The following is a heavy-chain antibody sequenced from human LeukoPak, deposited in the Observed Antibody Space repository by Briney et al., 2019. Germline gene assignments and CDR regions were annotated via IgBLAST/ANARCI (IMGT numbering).Heavy chain of an antibody. CDR3: AKDLTTVATPYYYYYMDV. D-gene: IGHD4-23*01. CDR2: IGVSSSHT. CDR1: GFTFSTNS. Sequence: GGSLRLSCAASGFTFSTNSMNWVRQAPGKGLEWVSSIGVSSSHTFYADSVKGRFTISRDNAENSVYLQMNSLRAEDTAVYYCAKDLTTVATPYYYYYMDVWGKGTTVTVSS. V-gene: IGHV3-21*01. J-gene: IGHJ6*03.